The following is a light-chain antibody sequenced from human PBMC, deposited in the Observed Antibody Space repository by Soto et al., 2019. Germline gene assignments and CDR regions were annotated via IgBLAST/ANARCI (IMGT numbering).Light chain of an antibody. Sequence: LSASPGERVTLSCRASQNIRSSLAWYQQRPGQAPRLLIYDASTRATGIPPRFSGGGSGTEFTVTISSLQSEDFAIYYCQQYDIWPPYTFGQGTKVDNK. V-gene: IGKV3-15*01. CDR2: DAS. CDR3: QQYDIWPPYT. J-gene: IGKJ2*01. CDR1: QNIRSS.